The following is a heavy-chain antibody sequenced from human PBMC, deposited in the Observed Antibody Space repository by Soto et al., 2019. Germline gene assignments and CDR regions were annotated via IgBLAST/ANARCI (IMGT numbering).Heavy chain of an antibody. CDR2: ISGSGGST. CDR1: GFTFSSYA. D-gene: IGHD1-26*01. CDR3: AKPLSRYSGSYYPYYFYY. J-gene: IGHJ4*02. Sequence: GGSLRLSCAASGFTFSSYAMSWVRQAPGKGLEWVSAISGSGGSTYYADSVKGRFTISRDNSKNTLYLQMKSLRAEDTAVYYCAKPLSRYSGSYYPYYFYYWGQGTLVTVSS. V-gene: IGHV3-23*01.